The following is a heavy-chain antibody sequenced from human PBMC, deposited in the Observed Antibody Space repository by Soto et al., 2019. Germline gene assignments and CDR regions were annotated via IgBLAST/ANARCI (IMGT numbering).Heavy chain of an antibody. V-gene: IGHV3-11*01. J-gene: IGHJ4*02. CDR2: ISSSGSTI. CDR1: GFTFSDYY. CDR3: ARVHKQLAPDFDY. Sequence: GGSLRLSCAASGFTFSDYYMSWIRQAPGKGLEWVSYISSSGSTIYYADSVKGRFTISRDNAKNSLYLQMNSLRAEDTAVYYCARVHKQLAPDFDYWGPGTVVTVSS. D-gene: IGHD6-6*01.